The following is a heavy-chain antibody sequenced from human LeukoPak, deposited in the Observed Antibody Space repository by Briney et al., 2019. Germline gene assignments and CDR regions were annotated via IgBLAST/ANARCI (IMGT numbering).Heavy chain of an antibody. CDR2: INHSGFN. V-gene: IGHV4-34*01. CDR3: ARVEISWFDP. J-gene: IGHJ5*02. Sequence: SETLSLTCAVYGGSFSGYYWSWIRQPPGKGLEWIGEINHSGFNNYNPSLKSRVTISVDTSKNQFSLKLSSVTAADTAVYYCARVEISWFDPWGQGTLVTVSS. CDR1: GGSFSGYY.